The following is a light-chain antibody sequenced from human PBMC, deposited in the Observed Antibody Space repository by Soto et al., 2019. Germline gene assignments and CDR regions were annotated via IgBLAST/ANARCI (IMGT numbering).Light chain of an antibody. Sequence: EIVMTQSPATLSVSPGERATLSCRASQSVSSNLAWYQQRPGQAPRLLMYGASTRAAGIPARFSGSGSGTEFTLTISGLQSEDFAVYFCQQYSNWPPITFGQGTRLEIK. J-gene: IGKJ5*01. CDR2: GAS. V-gene: IGKV3-15*01. CDR1: QSVSSN. CDR3: QQYSNWPPIT.